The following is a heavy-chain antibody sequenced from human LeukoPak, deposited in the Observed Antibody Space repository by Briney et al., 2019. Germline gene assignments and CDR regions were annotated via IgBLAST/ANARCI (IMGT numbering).Heavy chain of an antibody. CDR3: GIAAAGSYYFDY. J-gene: IGHJ4*02. Sequence: ASVKVSCKASGYTFTSYDINWVRQAPGQGLEWMGWMNPNSGNTGYAQKFQGRVTMTRNTSISTAYMELSSLRSEDTAVYYCGIAAAGSYYFDYWGQGTLVTVSS. V-gene: IGHV1-8*01. CDR1: GYTFTSYD. CDR2: MNPNSGNT. D-gene: IGHD6-13*01.